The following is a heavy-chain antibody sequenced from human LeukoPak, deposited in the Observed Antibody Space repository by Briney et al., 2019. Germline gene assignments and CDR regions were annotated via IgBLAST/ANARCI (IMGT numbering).Heavy chain of an antibody. V-gene: IGHV3-11*01. CDR3: ARNRGYGGYDSDY. D-gene: IGHD5-12*01. CDR2: ISSSGTTI. J-gene: IGHJ4*02. Sequence: PGGSLRLSCAASGFSFSDYYMSWIRQAPGKGLEWVSYISSSGTTIYYADSVKGRFTISRDNAKNSLYLQMNCLRAEDTAVYYCARNRGYGGYDSDYWGQGTLVTVSS. CDR1: GFSFSDYY.